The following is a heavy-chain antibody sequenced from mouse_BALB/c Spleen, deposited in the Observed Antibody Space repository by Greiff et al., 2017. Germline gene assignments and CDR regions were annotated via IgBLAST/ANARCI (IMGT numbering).Heavy chain of an antibody. CDR3: ARAFYGSSNYYAMDY. J-gene: IGHJ4*01. CDR2: IDPENGNT. CDR1: GFNIKDYY. Sequence: EVQLQQSGAELVRPGALVKLSCKASGFNIKDYYMHWVKQRPEQGLEWIGWIDPENGNTIYDPKFQGKASITADTSSNTAYLQLSSLTSEDTAVYYCARAFYGSSNYYAMDYWGQGTSVTVSS. D-gene: IGHD1-1*01. V-gene: IGHV14-1*02.